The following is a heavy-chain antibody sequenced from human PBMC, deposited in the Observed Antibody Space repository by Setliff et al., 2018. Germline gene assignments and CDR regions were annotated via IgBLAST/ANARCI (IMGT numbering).Heavy chain of an antibody. CDR2: AFSGGST. V-gene: IGHV4-39*07. CDR3: ARYDSSGYSENYYFDY. J-gene: IGHJ4*02. D-gene: IGHD3-22*01. Sequence: SETLSLTCTVSGGSVNNSHDYWGWIRRPPGKGLGWIGSAFSGGSTNYNPSLKSRVTMSVDTSKNQFSLMLYSVTAADTAIYYCARYDSSGYSENYYFDYWGQGTLVTVSS. CDR1: GGSVNNSHDY.